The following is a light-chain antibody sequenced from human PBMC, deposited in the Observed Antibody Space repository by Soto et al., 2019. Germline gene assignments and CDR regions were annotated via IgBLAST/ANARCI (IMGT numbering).Light chain of an antibody. V-gene: IGLV2-14*01. CDR3: SSFTRTNSWV. CDR1: SSDVGGYNY. J-gene: IGLJ3*02. CDR2: DVS. Sequence: QSALTQSASVSGSPGQSITISCTGTSSDVGGYNYVSWYQQHPGKAPKLIIYDVSNRPSGVSTRFSGSKSGNTASLTISGLQAEDEADYSWSSFTRTNSWVFGGGTKLTVL.